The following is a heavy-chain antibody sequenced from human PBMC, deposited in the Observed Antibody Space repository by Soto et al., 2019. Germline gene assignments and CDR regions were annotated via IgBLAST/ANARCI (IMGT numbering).Heavy chain of an antibody. Sequence: EVHLLESGGGLVQPGGSLRLSCAASGFPFSSYAMSWVRQAPGKGLEWVSGISGSGAGTYYADSVQGRFTISRDNSENTLYLEMNSRRAEDSAVYYCANARYCSGGSCYGLPYYYGMDVWGQGTTVTVSS. J-gene: IGHJ6*02. CDR2: ISGSGAGT. CDR3: ANARYCSGGSCYGLPYYYGMDV. D-gene: IGHD2-15*01. CDR1: GFPFSSYA. V-gene: IGHV3-23*01.